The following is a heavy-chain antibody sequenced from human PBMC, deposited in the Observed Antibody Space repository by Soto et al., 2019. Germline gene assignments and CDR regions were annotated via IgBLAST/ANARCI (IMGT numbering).Heavy chain of an antibody. CDR3: AADSPAWGAYAFDN. Sequence: GGSLRLSCAASGFTFKTAWMNWVRQTPGKGLEWVGRIKSENDGGTIDYAAPVKGRFIISRDDSKNTVYLEMNSLNTEDTAVYYSAADSPAWGAYAFDNWGQGILVTVSS. CDR1: GFTFKTAW. V-gene: IGHV3-15*07. J-gene: IGHJ4*02. D-gene: IGHD3-16*01. CDR2: IKSENDGGTI.